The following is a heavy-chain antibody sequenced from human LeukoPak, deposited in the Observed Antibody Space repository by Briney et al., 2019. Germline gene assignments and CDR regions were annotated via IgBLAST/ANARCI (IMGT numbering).Heavy chain of an antibody. J-gene: IGHJ4*02. V-gene: IGHV3-23*01. CDR2: ISGSGGST. CDR1: EFTFSSYA. CDR3: AKGSIAARPRDPDY. D-gene: IGHD6-6*01. Sequence: GGSLRLSCAPSEFTFSSYAMSGVRQPPGRGREWVSAISGSGGSTYYADSVKGRFTISRDNSKNTLYLQMNSLRAEDTAVYYCAKGSIAARPRDPDYWGQGTLVTVSS.